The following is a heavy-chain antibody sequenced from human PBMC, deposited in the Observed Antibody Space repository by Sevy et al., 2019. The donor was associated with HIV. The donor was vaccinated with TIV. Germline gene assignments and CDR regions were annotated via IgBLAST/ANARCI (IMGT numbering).Heavy chain of an antibody. V-gene: IGHV3-11*06. D-gene: IGHD2-21*01. CDR1: GFTFSDYY. CDR3: ARQLFPGYYYMDV. Sequence: GGSLRLSCAASGFTFSDYYMSWIRQAPGKGLEWVSYISSSSSYTNYADSVKGRFTISRDNAKNSLYLQMNSLRAEDTALYYCARQLFPGYYYMDVWGKGTTVTVS. CDR2: ISSSSSYT. J-gene: IGHJ6*03.